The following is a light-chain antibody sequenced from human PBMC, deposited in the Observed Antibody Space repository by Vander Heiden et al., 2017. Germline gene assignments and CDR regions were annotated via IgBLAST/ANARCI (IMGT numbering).Light chain of an antibody. CDR2: KAS. CDR3: LQYNSYPYT. J-gene: IGKJ2*01. Sequence: DIHITQSPSTLSASVGDRVTITCRASRSISSWLARYQQKPGKAPKLLIYKASSLESRVPSRFSGSGSGTEFTLTISSLQPDDFATYYCLQYNSYPYTFGQGTKLEIK. CDR1: RSISSW. V-gene: IGKV1-5*03.